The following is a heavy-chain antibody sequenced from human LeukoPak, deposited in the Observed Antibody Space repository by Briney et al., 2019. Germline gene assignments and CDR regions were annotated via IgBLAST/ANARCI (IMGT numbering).Heavy chain of an antibody. D-gene: IGHD1-26*01. J-gene: IGHJ4*02. CDR2: ISYDGSNK. CDR3: ARGARSYYGK. CDR1: GFTFSSYA. V-gene: IGHV3-30*14. Sequence: PGRSLRLSCAASGFTFSSYAMHWVRQAPGKRLEWVAVISYDGSNKYYADSVKGRFTISRDNSKNTLYLQMNSLRAEDTAVYYCARGARSYYGKWGQGTLVTVSS.